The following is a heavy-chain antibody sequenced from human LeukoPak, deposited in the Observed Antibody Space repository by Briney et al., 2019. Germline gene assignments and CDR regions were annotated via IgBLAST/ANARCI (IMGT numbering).Heavy chain of an antibody. CDR3: ARGDSYGTYFDY. V-gene: IGHV3-21*01. CDR2: ISSSNSYI. Sequence: GGSLRLSCAASGFTFSSYSMNWVRQAPGKGLEWVSSISSSNSYIYYADSVKGRFTISRDNAKNSLYLQMSSLRAEDTAVYYCARGDSYGTYFDYWGQGTLVTVSS. CDR1: GFTFSSYS. D-gene: IGHD5-18*01. J-gene: IGHJ4*02.